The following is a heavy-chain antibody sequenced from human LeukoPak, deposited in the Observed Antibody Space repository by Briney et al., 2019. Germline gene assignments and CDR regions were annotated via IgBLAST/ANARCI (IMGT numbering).Heavy chain of an antibody. Sequence: GGSLRLSCAASGFTFSSYAMSWVRQAPGKGLEWVSAISSSGGSTYYADSVKGRFTISRDNSKNTLYLQMNSLRAEDTAAYYCAKGVVPAAKTYNWFDPWGQGTLVTVSS. D-gene: IGHD2-2*01. CDR2: ISSSGGST. V-gene: IGHV3-23*01. J-gene: IGHJ5*02. CDR1: GFTFSSYA. CDR3: AKGVVPAAKTYNWFDP.